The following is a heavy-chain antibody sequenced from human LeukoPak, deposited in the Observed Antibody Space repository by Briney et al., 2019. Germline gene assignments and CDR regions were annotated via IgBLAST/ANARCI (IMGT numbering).Heavy chain of an antibody. D-gene: IGHD2-15*01. Sequence: PGGSLRLSCAASGFTFSSYAMSWVRQAPGKGLEWVSAISGSGGSTYYADSVKGRFTISRDNSKNTLYLRMNSLRAEDTAVYYCAKDCSGGSCYSGFDYWGQGTLVTVSS. CDR3: AKDCSGGSCYSGFDY. J-gene: IGHJ4*02. CDR1: GFTFSSYA. V-gene: IGHV3-23*01. CDR2: ISGSGGST.